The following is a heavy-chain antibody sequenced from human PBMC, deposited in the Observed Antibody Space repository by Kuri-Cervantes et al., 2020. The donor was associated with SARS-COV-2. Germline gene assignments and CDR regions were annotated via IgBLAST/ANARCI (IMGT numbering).Heavy chain of an antibody. CDR1: GFTFSSYG. J-gene: IGHJ6*03. D-gene: IGHD3-10*01. V-gene: IGHV3-30*02. CDR3: AREVPDLYYYYMDV. CDR2: IRYDGSNK. Sequence: GGSLRLSCAASGFTFSSYGMHWVRQAPGKGLEWVAFIRYDGSNKYYADSVKGRFTISRDNSKNTLYLQMNSLRAEDTAVYYCAREVPDLYYYYMDVWGKGTTVTVSS.